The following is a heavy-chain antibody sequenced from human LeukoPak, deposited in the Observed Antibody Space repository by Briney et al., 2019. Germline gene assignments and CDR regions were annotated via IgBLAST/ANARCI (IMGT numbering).Heavy chain of an antibody. CDR2: ISYDGSHK. D-gene: IGHD4-17*01. CDR1: GFTFGSYA. CDR3: ARGGTTVTTQSDY. V-gene: IGHV3-30-3*01. Sequence: GGSLRLSCAASGFTFGSYAMHWVRQAPGKGLEWVAVISYDGSHKYYADSVKGRFTISRDNSKNTLYLQMNSLRAEDTAVYYCARGGTTVTTQSDYWGQGTLVTVSS. J-gene: IGHJ4*02.